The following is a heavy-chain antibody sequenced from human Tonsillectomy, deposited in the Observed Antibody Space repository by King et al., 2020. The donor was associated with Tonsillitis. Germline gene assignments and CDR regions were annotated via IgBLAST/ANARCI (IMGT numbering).Heavy chain of an antibody. J-gene: IGHJ6*03. V-gene: IGHV3-30*18. D-gene: IGHD2-2*01. CDR2: ISYDGSNK. CDR1: GFTFSSYG. Sequence: VQLVESGGGVVQPGRSLRLSCAASGFTFSSYGMHWVRQAPGKGLEGVAVISYDGSNKYYADSVKGRFTISRDNSKNTLYLQMNSLRAEETAVYYCAKDQEEGYCSSTSCFLSARGHYMDVWGKGTTVTVSS. CDR3: AKDQEEGYCSSTSCFLSARGHYMDV.